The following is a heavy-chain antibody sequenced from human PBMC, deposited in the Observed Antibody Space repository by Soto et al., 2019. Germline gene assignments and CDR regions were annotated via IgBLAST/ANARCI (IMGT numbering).Heavy chain of an antibody. Sequence: EVQLVESGGGLVKPGESLRLSCAASGFTFSSYSMNWVRQAPGKGLEWVSSISSRSSHIHYADSVKGRFTISRDNAKNSLYLQMNSLRAEDTAVYYCARDNGPGDAYHVFDYWGQGTLVTVS. CDR2: ISSRSSHI. V-gene: IGHV3-21*01. J-gene: IGHJ4*02. CDR3: ARDNGPGDAYHVFDY. CDR1: GFTFSSYS. D-gene: IGHD2-8*01.